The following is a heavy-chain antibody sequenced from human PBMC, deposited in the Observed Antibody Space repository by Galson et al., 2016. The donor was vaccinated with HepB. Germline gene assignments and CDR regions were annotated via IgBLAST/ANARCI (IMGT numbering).Heavy chain of an antibody. D-gene: IGHD6-19*01. CDR3: ARVLLSSGWYPLIYYAMDV. V-gene: IGHV4-31*03. CDR1: VASIATTACY. J-gene: IGHJ6*02. CDR2: MDYSGNS. Sequence: TLSLTCTVSVASIATTACYWSWIRQPPGKGLEWIGYMDYSGNSYYNPSLKSRVTISIDTSKDQFSLGLSSVTAADTAVYFCARVLLSSGWYPLIYYAMDVWGQGTTVTVSS.